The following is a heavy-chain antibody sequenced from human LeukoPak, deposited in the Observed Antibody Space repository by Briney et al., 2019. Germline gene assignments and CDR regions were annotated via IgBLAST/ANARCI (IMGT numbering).Heavy chain of an antibody. Sequence: PSETLSLTCTVSGGSISSYYWSWIRQPAGKGLEWIGRIYTSGSTNYNPSPKSRVTMSVDTSKNQFSLKLSSVTAADTAVYYCAREPLMITFGGVIVPDYWGQGTLVTVSS. CDR1: GGSISSYY. J-gene: IGHJ4*02. D-gene: IGHD3-16*02. CDR2: IYTSGST. V-gene: IGHV4-4*07. CDR3: AREPLMITFGGVIVPDY.